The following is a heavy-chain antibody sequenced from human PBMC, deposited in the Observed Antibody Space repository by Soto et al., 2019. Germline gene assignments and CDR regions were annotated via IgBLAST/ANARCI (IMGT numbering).Heavy chain of an antibody. CDR3: ARNGERFHYYYMDV. CDR2: IYSGGST. D-gene: IGHD4-17*01. CDR1: GFTVSSNY. Sequence: GGSLRLSCAASGFTVSSNYMSWVRQAPGKGLEWVSVIYSGGSTYYADSVKGRFTISRDNSKNTLYLQMNSLRAEDTAVYYCARNGERFHYYYMDVWGKGTTVTVSS. V-gene: IGHV3-66*01. J-gene: IGHJ6*03.